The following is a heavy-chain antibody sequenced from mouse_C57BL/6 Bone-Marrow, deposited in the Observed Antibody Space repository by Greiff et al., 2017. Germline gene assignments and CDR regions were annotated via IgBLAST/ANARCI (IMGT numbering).Heavy chain of an antibody. CDR2: IYPGDGDT. J-gene: IGHJ3*01. D-gene: IGHD2-2*01. CDR1: GYAFSSSW. Sequence: VQLQQSGPELVKPGASVKISCKASGYAFSSSWMNWVKQRPGKGLEWIGRIYPGDGDTNYNGKFKGKATLTADKSSSTAYMQLSSLTSEDSAVYFCARAYGYDFAYWGQGTLVTVSA. CDR3: ARAYGYDFAY. V-gene: IGHV1-82*01.